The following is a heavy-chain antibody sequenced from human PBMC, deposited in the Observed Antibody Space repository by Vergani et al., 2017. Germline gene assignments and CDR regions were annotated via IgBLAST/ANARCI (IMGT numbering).Heavy chain of an antibody. CDR2: INHSGGA. CDR3: ARNSRSTTGFTIFGVVYKAPMDV. D-gene: IGHD3-3*01. V-gene: IGHV4-34*01. Sequence: QVQLQQWGAGLLKTSETLSLTCAVYGGSFSAYYWTWIRQPPGKGLEWIGEINHSGGAKYNPSLRSRVTISVDTSKNQFSLKLNSVTAADTAIYYCARNSRSTTGFTIFGVVYKAPMDVWGKGTTVTVSS. CDR1: GGSFSAYY. J-gene: IGHJ6*04.